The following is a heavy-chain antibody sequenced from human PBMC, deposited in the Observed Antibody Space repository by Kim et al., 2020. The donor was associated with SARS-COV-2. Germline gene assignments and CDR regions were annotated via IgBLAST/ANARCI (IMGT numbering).Heavy chain of an antibody. CDR3: ARGYYYDSSDAFDI. CDR2: ISYDGSNK. Sequence: GGSLRLSCAASGFTFSSYAMHWVRQAPGKGLEWVAVISYDGSNKYYADSVKGRFTISRDNSKNTLYLQMNSLRAEDTAVYYCARGYYYDSSDAFDIWGQG. CDR1: GFTFSSYA. J-gene: IGHJ3*02. V-gene: IGHV3-30*04. D-gene: IGHD3-22*01.